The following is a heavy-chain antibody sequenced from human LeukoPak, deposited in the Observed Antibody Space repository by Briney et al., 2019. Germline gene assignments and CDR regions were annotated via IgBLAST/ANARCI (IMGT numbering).Heavy chain of an antibody. V-gene: IGHV3-23*01. CDR2: ITTGDGNT. J-gene: IGHJ4*02. CDR3: TKDGGLWVSAHWGDS. D-gene: IGHD7-27*01. Sequence: GGSLRLSCTASGFTFSSYTMTWVRQAPGKGLKWVSTITTGDGNTYYADSVKGRFTVSRDDSKNTLYLQMNSLRAEDTAVYYCTKDGGLWVSAHWGDSWGRGTLVTVSS. CDR1: GFTFSSYT.